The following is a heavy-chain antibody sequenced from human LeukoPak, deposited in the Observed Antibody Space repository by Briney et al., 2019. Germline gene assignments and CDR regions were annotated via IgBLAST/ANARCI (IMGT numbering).Heavy chain of an antibody. CDR1: GFTFSSYA. J-gene: IGHJ4*02. V-gene: IGHV3-23*01. CDR2: ISGSDTST. Sequence: GGSLRLSCAASGFTFSSYAMSWVRQAPGKGLEWVSVISGSDTSTYYADSVKGRFTISRDNSKNTLYLHMNSLRAEDTAVYYCAKHLWRDLLWFGEGYYFGYWGQGTLVAVSS. CDR3: AKHLWRDLLWFGEGYYFGY. D-gene: IGHD3-10*01.